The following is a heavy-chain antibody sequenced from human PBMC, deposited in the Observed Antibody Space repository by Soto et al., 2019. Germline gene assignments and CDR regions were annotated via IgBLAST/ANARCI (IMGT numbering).Heavy chain of an antibody. V-gene: IGHV1-3*01. D-gene: IGHD4-17*01. Sequence: QVPLVQSGAEVKKPGASVKVSCKASGYTFTSYAMHWVRQAPGQRLEWMGWINAGNGNTKYSQKFQGRVTITRDTSASTAYMELSSLRSEDTAVYYCARDKGDGDFYDAFDIWGQGTMVTVSS. CDR3: ARDKGDGDFYDAFDI. CDR1: GYTFTSYA. CDR2: INAGNGNT. J-gene: IGHJ3*02.